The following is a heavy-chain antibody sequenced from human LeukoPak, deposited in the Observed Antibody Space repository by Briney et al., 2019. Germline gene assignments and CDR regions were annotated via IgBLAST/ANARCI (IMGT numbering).Heavy chain of an antibody. J-gene: IGHJ4*02. D-gene: IGHD5-12*01. CDR2: IDTSGST. V-gene: IGHV4-4*07. CDR3: ANLGYGFDY. CDR1: GGSITSYY. Sequence: SETLSLTCTLSGGSITSYYWNWIRQPAGKGLEWIGRIDTSGSTNYNPSLKSRVTMSVDTSKNQFSLKLSAVTAADSAAYYCANLGYGFDYWGQGTLVTVSS.